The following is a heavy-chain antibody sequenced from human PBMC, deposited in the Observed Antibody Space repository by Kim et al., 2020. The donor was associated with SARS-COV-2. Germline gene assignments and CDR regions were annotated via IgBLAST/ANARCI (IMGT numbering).Heavy chain of an antibody. Sequence: SETLSLTCTVSGASMSSGDYYWSRHRQLPGLGLVWFGRFCKSGTTYHNLFLEIRVTIYLDMSQNPFSLKLSSETAADTALYYCARVAGGSGAYPDLFD. V-gene: IGHV4-30-4*01. CDR1: GASMSSGDYY. J-gene: IGHJ4*01. CDR3: ARVAGGSGAYPDLFD. D-gene: IGHD3-10*01. CDR2: FCKSGTT.